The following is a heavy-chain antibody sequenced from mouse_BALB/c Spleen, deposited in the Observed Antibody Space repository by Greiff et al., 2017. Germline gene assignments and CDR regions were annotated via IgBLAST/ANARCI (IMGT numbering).Heavy chain of an antibody. CDR1: GFTFTDYY. J-gene: IGHJ2*01. D-gene: IGHD2-1*01. CDR3: ARDTLYGNYVGYLDY. V-gene: IGHV7-3*02. CDR2: IRNKANGYTT. Sequence: DVKLVESGGGLVQPGGSLRLSCATSGFTFTDYYMSWVRQPPGKALEWLGFIRNKANGYTTEYSASVKGRFTISRDNSQSILYLQMNTLRAEDSATYYCARDTLYGNYVGYLDYWGQGTTLTVSS.